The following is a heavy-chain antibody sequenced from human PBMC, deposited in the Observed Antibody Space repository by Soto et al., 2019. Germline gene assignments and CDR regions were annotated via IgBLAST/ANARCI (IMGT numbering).Heavy chain of an antibody. CDR1: GFTLSSYG. CDR3: ANRKGWQQLVRSLFYYGMDV. D-gene: IGHD6-13*01. Sequence: GGSLRLSCAVSGFTLSSYGIHWVRQAPGKGLEWVAFMSYDGNKKSYADSVKGRFTISRDNSKNTLYLEMDSLRAEDTAMYYCANRKGWQQLVRSLFYYGMDVWGQGTTVTVSS. CDR2: MSYDGNKK. J-gene: IGHJ6*02. V-gene: IGHV3-30*18.